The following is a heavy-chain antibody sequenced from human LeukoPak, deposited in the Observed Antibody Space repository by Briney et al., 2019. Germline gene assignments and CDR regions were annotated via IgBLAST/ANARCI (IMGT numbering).Heavy chain of an antibody. Sequence: GGSLRLSCAASGFTFSSYGMHWVCQAPGKGLEWVAYIQYDGSNEQYADSVKGRFSISRDSAKNSLYLQMNSLRAEDTAVYYCAKVTWAVAGGVGNYWGQGTLVTVSS. D-gene: IGHD6-19*01. CDR1: GFTFSSYG. V-gene: IGHV3-30*02. CDR2: IQYDGSNE. CDR3: AKVTWAVAGGVGNY. J-gene: IGHJ4*02.